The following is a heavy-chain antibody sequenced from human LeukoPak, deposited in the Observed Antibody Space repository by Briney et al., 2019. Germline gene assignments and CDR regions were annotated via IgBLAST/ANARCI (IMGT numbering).Heavy chain of an antibody. CDR3: ARGGVSIFGVVILDGNFDY. V-gene: IGHV4-59*01. D-gene: IGHD3-3*01. Sequence: KSGGSLRLSCAASGFTFSSYAMSWIRQPPGKGLEWIGYIYYSGSTNYNPSLKSRVTISVDTSKNQFSLKLSSVTAADTAVYYCARGGVSIFGVVILDGNFDYWGQGTLVTVSS. J-gene: IGHJ4*02. CDR1: GFTFSSYA. CDR2: IYYSGST.